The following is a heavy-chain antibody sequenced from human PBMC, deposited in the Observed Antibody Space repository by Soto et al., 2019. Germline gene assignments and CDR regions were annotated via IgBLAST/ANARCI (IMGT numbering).Heavy chain of an antibody. CDR2: INPSGGST. D-gene: IGHD2-15*01. V-gene: IGHV1-46*03. J-gene: IGHJ6*02. Sequence: ASVKVSCKASGYTFTSYYMHWVRQAPGQGLEWMGIINPSGGSTSYAQKFQGRVTMTRDTSTSTVYMELSSLRSEDTAVYYCASWPGYCSGGSCYYYYGMDVWGQGTTVTVSS. CDR1: GYTFTSYY. CDR3: ASWPGYCSGGSCYYYYGMDV.